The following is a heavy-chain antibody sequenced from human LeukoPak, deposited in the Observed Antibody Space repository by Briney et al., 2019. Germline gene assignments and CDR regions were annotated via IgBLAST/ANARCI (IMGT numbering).Heavy chain of an antibody. Sequence: GGSLRLSCAASGFTFSSYGMHWVRQAPGKGLEWVAVIWYDGSNKYYADSVKGRFTISRDNSKNMLYLQMNSLGAEDTAVYYCAKDRSSKYYYYYYMDVWGKGTTVTVSS. CDR3: AKDRSSKYYYYYYMDV. J-gene: IGHJ6*03. V-gene: IGHV3-30*02. CDR2: IWYDGSNK. D-gene: IGHD2-2*01. CDR1: GFTFSSYG.